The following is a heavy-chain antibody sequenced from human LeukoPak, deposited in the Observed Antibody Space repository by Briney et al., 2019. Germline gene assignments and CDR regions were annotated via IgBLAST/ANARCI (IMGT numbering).Heavy chain of an antibody. J-gene: IGHJ3*02. CDR2: VSSSDTM. Sequence: GGSLRLSCVASGFTFSNYNMNWVRQAPGKGLEWISYVSSSDTMPYADSVKGRFTISRDNSKNTLYLQMNSLRAEDTAVYYCARGLDAFDIWGQGTMVTVSS. CDR1: GFTFSNYN. CDR3: ARGLDAFDI. V-gene: IGHV3-48*01.